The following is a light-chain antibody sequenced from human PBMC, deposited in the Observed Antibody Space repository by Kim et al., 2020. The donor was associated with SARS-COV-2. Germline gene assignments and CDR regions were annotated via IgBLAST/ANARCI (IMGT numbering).Light chain of an antibody. Sequence: DIQLTQSPSFLSASVGDRVTITCRASQGISSYLAWYQQKPGKAPKLLIYAASTLQSGVPSRFSGSGSGTEFTLTISSLQPEDFATYYGQQLKSYPFTFGPGTKVGIK. CDR2: AAS. J-gene: IGKJ3*01. CDR1: QGISSY. CDR3: QQLKSYPFT. V-gene: IGKV1-9*01.